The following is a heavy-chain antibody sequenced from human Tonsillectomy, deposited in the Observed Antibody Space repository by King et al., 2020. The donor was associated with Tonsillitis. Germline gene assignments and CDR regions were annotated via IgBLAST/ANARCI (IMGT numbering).Heavy chain of an antibody. CDR2: IDWDDDK. CDR3: ARSQYYYDSSGYYRDFDY. Sequence: TLQESGPALVKPTQTLTLTCTFSGFSLSTSGMRVSWIRQPPGKALEWLARIDWDDDKFYSTSLKTRLTISKDTSKNQVVLTMTNMDPVDTATYYCARSQYYYDSSGYYRDFDYWGQGTLVTVSS. J-gene: IGHJ4*02. V-gene: IGHV2-70*04. CDR1: GFSLSTSGMR. D-gene: IGHD3-22*01.